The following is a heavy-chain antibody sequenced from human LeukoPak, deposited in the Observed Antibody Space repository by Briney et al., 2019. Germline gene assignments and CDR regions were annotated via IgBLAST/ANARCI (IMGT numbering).Heavy chain of an antibody. V-gene: IGHV3-23*01. CDR1: GFPFSNYA. Sequence: GGSLRLSCAASGFPFSNYAMTWVRQAPGKGLEGVSGISRGGDRTYYADSVKGRFTISRDNSKNTLYVQMNSLRAEDTAVYYCAKDLGSSGWHLDYWGQGTMVTVSS. J-gene: IGHJ4*02. CDR2: ISRGGDRT. CDR3: AKDLGSSGWHLDY. D-gene: IGHD6-19*01.